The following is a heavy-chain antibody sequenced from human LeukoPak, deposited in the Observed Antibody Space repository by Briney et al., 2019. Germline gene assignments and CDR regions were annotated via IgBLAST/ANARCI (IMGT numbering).Heavy chain of an antibody. J-gene: IGHJ6*03. CDR3: ARDHRGDFWSGYYTGSISHYMDV. D-gene: IGHD3-3*01. V-gene: IGHV1-69*05. CDR1: GGTYSSYV. CDR2: IIPIFGTA. Sequence: SSVKVSCKASGGTYSSYVISWVRQAPGQGLEWMGGIIPIFGTANYAQKFQGRVTITTDESTSTDSMELSSLRSEDTAVYYCARDHRGDFWSGYYTGSISHYMDVWGKGTTVTVSS.